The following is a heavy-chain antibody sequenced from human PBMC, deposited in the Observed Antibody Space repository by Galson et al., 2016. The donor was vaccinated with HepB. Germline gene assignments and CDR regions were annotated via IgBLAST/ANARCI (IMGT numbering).Heavy chain of an antibody. Sequence: SLRLSCAASGFTFSSHSMHWARQAPGKGLEWVAVISHDGGNQFYADSVKGRFTISRDNPKNTLYLQMNRLKPDDTAVYFCARGLRWSGFFKIYFYYGMDVWGQGTTVTVS. V-gene: IGHV3-30*14. D-gene: IGHD3-3*01. CDR1: GFTFSSHS. CDR2: ISHDGGNQ. J-gene: IGHJ6*02. CDR3: ARGLRWSGFFKIYFYYGMDV.